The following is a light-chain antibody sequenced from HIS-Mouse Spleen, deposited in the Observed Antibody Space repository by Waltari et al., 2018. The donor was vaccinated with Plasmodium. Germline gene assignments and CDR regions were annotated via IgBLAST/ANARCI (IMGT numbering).Light chain of an antibody. CDR3: QVWDSSTV. J-gene: IGLJ3*02. Sequence: SYELTQPLSVSVALGKTTRITCGGNNIGSKHVHWYQQKPGQAPVLVIYRDSNRPSGIPERFSGSNSGNTATLTISRAQAGDEADYYCQVWDSSTVFGGGTKLTVL. CDR1: NIGSKH. CDR2: RDS. V-gene: IGLV3-9*01.